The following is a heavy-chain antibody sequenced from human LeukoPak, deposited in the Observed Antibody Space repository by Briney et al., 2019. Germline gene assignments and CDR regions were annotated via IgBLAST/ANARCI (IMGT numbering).Heavy chain of an antibody. Sequence: GESLQISCKGSGYTFTSYWIGWVRQMPGKGLEWMGIIYPGDSDTRYSPSFQGQVTISADKSISTAYLQWSSLKAPDTAMYYCARGYVGPNTPFDYWGQGTLVTVSS. J-gene: IGHJ4*02. V-gene: IGHV5-51*01. CDR2: IYPGDSDT. D-gene: IGHD5-18*01. CDR3: ARGYVGPNTPFDY. CDR1: GYTFTSYW.